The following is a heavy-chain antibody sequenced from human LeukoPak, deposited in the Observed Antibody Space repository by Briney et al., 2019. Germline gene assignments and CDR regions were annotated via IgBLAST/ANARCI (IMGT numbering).Heavy chain of an antibody. V-gene: IGHV1-8*03. CDR3: ARNYDSSGTDASDI. Sequence: ASVKVSCKASGYTFTSYDINWVRQATGQGLEWMGWMNPNSGNTGYAQKFQGRVTITRNTSISTAYMELSSLRSEDTAVYYCARNYDSSGTDASDIWGQGTMVTVSS. D-gene: IGHD3-22*01. J-gene: IGHJ3*02. CDR2: MNPNSGNT. CDR1: GYTFTSYD.